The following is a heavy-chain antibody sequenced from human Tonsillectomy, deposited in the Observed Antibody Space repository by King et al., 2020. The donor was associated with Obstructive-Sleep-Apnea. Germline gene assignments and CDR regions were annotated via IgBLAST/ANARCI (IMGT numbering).Heavy chain of an antibody. CDR3: ARVGPTDAFDI. CDR1: GFTFSSYS. J-gene: IGHJ3*02. CDR2: ISSSSSYI. V-gene: IGHV3-21*01. Sequence: VQLVESGGGLVKPGGSLRLSCAASGFTFSSYSMNWVRQAPGKGLGWVSSISSSSSYIYYADSVKGRFTISRDNAKNSLYLQMNSLRAEDTAVYYCARVGPTDAFDIWGQGTMVTVSS. D-gene: IGHD1-26*01.